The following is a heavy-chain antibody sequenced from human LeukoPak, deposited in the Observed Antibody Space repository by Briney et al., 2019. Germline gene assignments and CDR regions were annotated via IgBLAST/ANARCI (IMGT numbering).Heavy chain of an antibody. J-gene: IGHJ4*02. CDR1: GFTFSSYG. CDR3: ARDEYSSSGIDY. V-gene: IGHV3-33*01. CDR2: IWYDGSNK. Sequence: GGSLSLSCAASGFTFSSYGMHWVRQAPGKGLEWVAVIWYDGSNKYYAASVKGRFTISRDNSKTTLYLQMNSLRAEDTAVYYCARDEYSSSGIDYWGQGTLVTVSS. D-gene: IGHD6-6*01.